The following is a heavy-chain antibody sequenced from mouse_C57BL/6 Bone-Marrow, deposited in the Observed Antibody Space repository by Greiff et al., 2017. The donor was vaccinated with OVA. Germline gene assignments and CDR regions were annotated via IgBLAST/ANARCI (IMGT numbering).Heavy chain of an antibody. CDR2: IYPRDGST. V-gene: IGHV1-85*01. D-gene: IGHD1-1*01. CDR3: ARKNYGAMDY. Sequence: QVHVKQSGPELVKPGASVKLSCKASGYTFTSYDINWVKQRPGQGLEWIGWIYPRDGSTKYNEKFKGKATLTVDTSSSTAYMELHSLTSEDSAVYFCARKNYGAMDYWGQGTSVTVSS. J-gene: IGHJ4*01. CDR1: GYTFTSYD.